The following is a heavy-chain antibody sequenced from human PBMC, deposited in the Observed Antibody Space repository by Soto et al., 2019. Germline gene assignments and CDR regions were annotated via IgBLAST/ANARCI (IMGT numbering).Heavy chain of an antibody. CDR3: AHRGIGKSYFDN. CDR1: GFSLSTNGVG. V-gene: IGHV2-5*02. D-gene: IGHD3-10*01. CDR2: IYWDDDK. Sequence: SGPTLGNPTQTLTLTCTFSGFSLSTNGVGVGWIRQPPGKALEWLALIYWDDDKRYSPSLKSRLTITKDTSKNQVVLTVTSVDPVDTATYYCAHRGIGKSYFDNWGPGILVTVSS. J-gene: IGHJ4*02.